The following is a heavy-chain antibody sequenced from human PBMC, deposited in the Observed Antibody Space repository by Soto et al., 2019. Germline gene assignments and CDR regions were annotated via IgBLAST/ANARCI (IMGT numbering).Heavy chain of an antibody. V-gene: IGHV5-51*01. D-gene: IGHD6-19*01. J-gene: IGHJ6*02. CDR3: ARAEQWPRGSVYYYYGMDV. CDR1: GYSFTSYW. CDR2: IYPGDSDT. Sequence: PGESLKISCKGSGYSFTSYWIGWVRQMPGKGLEWMGIIYPGDSDTRYSPSFQGQVTISADKSISTAYLQWSSLKASDTAGYYCARAEQWPRGSVYYYYGMDVWGQGTTVTVSS.